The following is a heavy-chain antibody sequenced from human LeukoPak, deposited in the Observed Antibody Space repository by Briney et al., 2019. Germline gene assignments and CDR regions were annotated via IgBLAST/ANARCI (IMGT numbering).Heavy chain of an antibody. Sequence: PSETLSLTCTVSGGSISSYYWSWIRQPPGKGLEWIGYIYYSGSTNYNPSLKSRVTISVDTSKNQFSLKLSSVTAADTAVYYCARGMDTAMGRGFDPWGQGTLVTVSS. D-gene: IGHD5-18*01. CDR1: GGSISSYY. CDR3: ARGMDTAMGRGFDP. J-gene: IGHJ5*02. V-gene: IGHV4-59*12. CDR2: IYYSGST.